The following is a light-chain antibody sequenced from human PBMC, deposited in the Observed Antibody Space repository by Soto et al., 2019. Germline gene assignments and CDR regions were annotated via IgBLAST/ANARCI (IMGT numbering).Light chain of an antibody. CDR2: GAS. Sequence: EIVLTQSPATLSSSQVERATLSCMASQSVSSSYLAWYQQKPGQAPRLLIYGASSRATGIPDRFSGSGSGTDFTLTISRLEPEDFAVYYCQQYGSSPPWTFGQGTKVDIK. V-gene: IGKV3-20*01. J-gene: IGKJ1*01. CDR1: QSVSSSY. CDR3: QQYGSSPPWT.